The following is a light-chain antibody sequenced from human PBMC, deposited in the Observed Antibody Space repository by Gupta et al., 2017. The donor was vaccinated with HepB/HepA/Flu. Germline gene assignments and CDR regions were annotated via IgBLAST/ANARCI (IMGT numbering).Light chain of an antibody. CDR3: CSFLA. V-gene: IGLV2-23*02. CDR1: SSDVGSYNL. J-gene: IGLJ3*02. Sequence: QSALTQPASVSGSPGQSITISCTGTSSDVGSYNLVSWYQQHPGKAPKLMIYEVSKRPSGVSNRFSGSKSGNTASLTISGLQAEDEADYYCCSFLAFGGGTKLTVL. CDR2: EVS.